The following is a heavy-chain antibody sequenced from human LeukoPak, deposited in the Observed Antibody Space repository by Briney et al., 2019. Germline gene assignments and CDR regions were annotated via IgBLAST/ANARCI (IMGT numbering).Heavy chain of an antibody. V-gene: IGHV4-39*07. CDR3: ARDDRVWYSGHDAFDI. J-gene: IGHJ3*02. D-gene: IGHD2-15*01. CDR2: IYYSGST. Sequence: MPSETLSLTCTVSGGSISSSSYYWGWIRQPPGKGLEWIGSIYYSGSTYYNPSLKSRVTISVDTSKNQFSLKLSSVTAADTAVYYCARDDRVWYSGHDAFDIWGQGTMVTVSS. CDR1: GGSISSSSYY.